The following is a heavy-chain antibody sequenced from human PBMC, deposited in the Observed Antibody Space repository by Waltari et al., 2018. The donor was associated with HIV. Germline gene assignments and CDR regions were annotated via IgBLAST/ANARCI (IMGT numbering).Heavy chain of an antibody. CDR3: ARGYCSSTSCYPTYYYYGMDV. V-gene: IGHV3-48*01. D-gene: IGHD2-2*01. CDR1: GFTFSSYS. CDR2: ISSSSTI. Sequence: RLSCAASGFTFSSYSMNWVRQAPGKGLEWVSYISSSSTIYYADSVKGRFTISRDNAKNSLYLQMNSLRAEDTAVYYCARGYCSSTSCYPTYYYYGMDVWGQGTTVTVSS. J-gene: IGHJ6*02.